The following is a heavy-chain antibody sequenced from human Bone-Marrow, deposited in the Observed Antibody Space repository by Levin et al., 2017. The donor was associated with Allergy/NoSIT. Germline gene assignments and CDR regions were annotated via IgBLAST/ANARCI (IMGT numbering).Heavy chain of an antibody. CDR1: GFAFSVYG. D-gene: IGHD1-26*01. CDR3: ARDLGLGNYCDY. V-gene: IGHV3-33*01. CDR2: TGHDETYK. J-gene: IGHJ4*02. Sequence: GESLKISCAASGFAFSVYGMHWVRQAPGKGLEWVALTGHDETYKIYADAVKGRFTISRDNSKNTPYLQINSLRVDDTAVYYCARDLGLGNYCDYWGQGTLVTVSS.